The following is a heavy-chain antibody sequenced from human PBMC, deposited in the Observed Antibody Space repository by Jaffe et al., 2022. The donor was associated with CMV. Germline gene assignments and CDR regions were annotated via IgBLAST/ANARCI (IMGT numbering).Heavy chain of an antibody. V-gene: IGHV4-59*01. CDR1: GGSISSYY. J-gene: IGHJ6*02. CDR2: IYYSGST. Sequence: QVQLQESGPGLVKPSETLSLTCTVSGGSISSYYWSWIRQPPGKGLEWIGYIYYSGSTNYNPSLKSRVTISVDTSKNQFSLKLSSVTAADTAVYYCARGAEGYGMDVWGQGTTVTVSS. CDR3: ARGAEGYGMDV.